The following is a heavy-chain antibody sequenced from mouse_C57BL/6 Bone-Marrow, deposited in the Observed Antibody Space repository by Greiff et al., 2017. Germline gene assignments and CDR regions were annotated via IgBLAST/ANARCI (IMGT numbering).Heavy chain of an antibody. J-gene: IGHJ3*01. D-gene: IGHD1-1*01. CDR2: INPYNGGT. CDR1: GYTFTDYY. Sequence: EVKLMESGPVLVKPGASVKMSCKASGYTFTDYYMNWVKQSHGKSLEWIGVINPYNGGTSYNQKFKGKATLTVDKSSSTAYMELNSLTSEDSAVYYCATFYYGSSYPFAYWGQGTLVTVSA. CDR3: ATFYYGSSYPFAY. V-gene: IGHV1-19*01.